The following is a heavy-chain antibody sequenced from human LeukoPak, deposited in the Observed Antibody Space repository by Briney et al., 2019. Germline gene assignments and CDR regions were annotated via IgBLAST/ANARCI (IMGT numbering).Heavy chain of an antibody. J-gene: IGHJ4*02. D-gene: IGHD3-22*01. V-gene: IGHV3-23*01. CDR2: ISASSSI. CDR3: AKGSYYDSSGYYYFDY. CDR1: GVTFSSYA. Sequence: GGSLRLSCAASGVTFSSYAMNWVRQAPGKGLEWVPGISASSSIYYADSVKGRFTISRDNSKNTLYLQVNSLRADDTAVYYCAKGSYYDSSGYYYFDYWGQGTLVTVSS.